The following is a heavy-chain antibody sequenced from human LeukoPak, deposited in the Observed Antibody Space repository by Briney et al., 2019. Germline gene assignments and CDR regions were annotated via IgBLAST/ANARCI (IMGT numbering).Heavy chain of an antibody. CDR3: AANWFGGRYYFDY. J-gene: IGHJ4*02. CDR1: GGSISSYY. CDR2: IYYSGST. Sequence: KPSETLSLTCTVSGGSISSYYWSWIRQPPGKGLEWIGYIYYSGSTNYNPSLQSRVTISVDTSKKQFSLKLSSVTAADTAVYYCAANWFGGRYYFDYWGQGTLVTVSS. D-gene: IGHD3-10*01. V-gene: IGHV4-59*01.